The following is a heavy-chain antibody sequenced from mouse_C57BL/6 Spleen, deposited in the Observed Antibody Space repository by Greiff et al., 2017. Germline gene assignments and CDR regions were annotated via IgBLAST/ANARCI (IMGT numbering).Heavy chain of an antibody. J-gene: IGHJ1*03. CDR1: GYSFTSYY. CDR3: ARSPDYYGSSHWYFDV. V-gene: IGHV1-66*01. Sequence: QVQLQQSGPELVKPGASVKISCKASGYSFTSYYIHWVKQRPGQGLEWIGWIYPGSGNTKYNEKFKGKATLTADTSSSTAYMQPSSLTSEDSAVYYCARSPDYYGSSHWYFDVWGTGTTVTVSS. D-gene: IGHD1-1*01. CDR2: IYPGSGNT.